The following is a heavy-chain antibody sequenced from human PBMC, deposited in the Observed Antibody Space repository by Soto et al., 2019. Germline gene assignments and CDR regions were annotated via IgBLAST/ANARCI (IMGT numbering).Heavy chain of an antibody. Sequence: SVKVSCKASGGTFSSYAISWVRQAPGQGLEWMGGIIPIFGTANYAQKFQGRVTITADESTSTAYMELSSLRSEDTAMYYCARQEDAYNPKFDWWGQGTLVTVSS. CDR2: IIPIFGTA. J-gene: IGHJ4*02. D-gene: IGHD1-1*01. CDR1: GGTFSSYA. CDR3: ARQEDAYNPKFDW. V-gene: IGHV1-69*13.